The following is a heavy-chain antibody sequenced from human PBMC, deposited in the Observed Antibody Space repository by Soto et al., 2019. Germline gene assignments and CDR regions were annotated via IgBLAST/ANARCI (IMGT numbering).Heavy chain of an antibody. J-gene: IGHJ6*02. V-gene: IGHV1-69*01. CDR2: IIPIFGTA. CDR3: ARGSITGNHYYYYYGMDV. Sequence: QVQLVQSGAEVKKPGSSVKVSCTASGGTFSSYAISWVRQAPGHGLEWMGGIIPIFGTANYAQKFQGRVTITADESTSTAYMELSSLRSEDTAVYYCARGSITGNHYYYYYGMDVWGQGTTVTVSS. CDR1: GGTFSSYA. D-gene: IGHD1-20*01.